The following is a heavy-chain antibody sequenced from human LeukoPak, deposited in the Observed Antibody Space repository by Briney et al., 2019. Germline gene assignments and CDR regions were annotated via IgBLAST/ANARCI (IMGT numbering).Heavy chain of an antibody. D-gene: IGHD3-3*01. Sequence: ASVKVSCKASGYTFNNFDIDWIRQAPGQGLEWMGSMTPKSGDTDLAQKFQGRVTMTRDTSLNTAYLAVSSLTSDDTAVYYCARDKSEEYYDFWSGYYSAHYYYYMDVWGKGTTVTVSS. CDR3: ARDKSEEYYDFWSGYYSAHYYYYMDV. V-gene: IGHV1-8*02. CDR1: GYTFNNFD. J-gene: IGHJ6*03. CDR2: MTPKSGDT.